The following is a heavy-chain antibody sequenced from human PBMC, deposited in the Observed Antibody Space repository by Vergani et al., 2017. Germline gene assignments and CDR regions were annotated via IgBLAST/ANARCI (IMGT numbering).Heavy chain of an antibody. V-gene: IGHV4-34*01. CDR2: INHSGST. D-gene: IGHD3-9*01. CDR3: AGITISIGGTSYYYYGMDV. J-gene: IGHJ6*02. Sequence: QVQLQQWGAGLLKPSETLSLTCAVYGGSFSGYYWSWIRQPPGKGLEWIGEINHSGSTNYNPSLKSRVTISVDTSKNQFSLKLSSVTAADTAVYYCAGITISIGGTSYYYYGMDVWGQGTTVTVS. CDR1: GGSFSGYY.